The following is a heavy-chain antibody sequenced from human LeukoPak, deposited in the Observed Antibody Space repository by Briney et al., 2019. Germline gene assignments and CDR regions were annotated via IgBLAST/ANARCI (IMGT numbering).Heavy chain of an antibody. CDR3: TRDDFWSGYYPPRDY. CDR2: IRSKAYDGTT. D-gene: IGHD3-3*01. V-gene: IGHV3-49*05. Sequence: KPGRSLRLSCTASGFTFGDYAMSWFRQAPGKGLEWVGFIRSKAYDGTTEYAASVRGRFTISRDDSKSIAYLQMNSLKTEDTAVYYCTRDDFWSGYYPPRDYWGQGTLVTVSS. J-gene: IGHJ4*02. CDR1: GFTFGDYA.